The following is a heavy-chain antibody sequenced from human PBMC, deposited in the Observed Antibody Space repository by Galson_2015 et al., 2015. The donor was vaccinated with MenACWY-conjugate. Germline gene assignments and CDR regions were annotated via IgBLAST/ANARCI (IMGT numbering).Heavy chain of an antibody. CDR2: TYYRSKWYN. V-gene: IGHV6-1*01. Sequence: AISGDIVSSNSAAWNRIRQSPSRGLEWLGRTYYRSKWYNDYAVSVKSRITINPDTSKNQFSLQLNSVTPEDTAVYYCARGGSAYEVSDRGWFDPWGQGTLVTVSS. D-gene: IGHD3-10*01. CDR1: GDIVSSNSAA. J-gene: IGHJ5*02. CDR3: ARGGSAYEVSDRGWFDP.